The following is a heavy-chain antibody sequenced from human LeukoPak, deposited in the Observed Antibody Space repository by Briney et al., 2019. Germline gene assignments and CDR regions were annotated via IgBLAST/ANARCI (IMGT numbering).Heavy chain of an antibody. J-gene: IGHJ6*02. CDR1: GFTFRSHS. Sequence: PGGSLRLSCATSGFTFRSHSFKWVRQAPGKGLEWVSWISASGDTTYYADSVKGRFTISRDNSKNTLYLQMNSLRAEDTAVYYCAKVDQVGATNVLYYYYGMDVWGQGTTVTVSS. CDR2: ISASGDTT. V-gene: IGHV3-23*01. CDR3: AKVDQVGATNVLYYYYGMDV. D-gene: IGHD1-26*01.